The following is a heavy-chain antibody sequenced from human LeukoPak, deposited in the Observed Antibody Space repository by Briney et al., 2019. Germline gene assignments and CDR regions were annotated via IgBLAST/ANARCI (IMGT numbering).Heavy chain of an antibody. CDR3: ASQRIDITMVRSGPQI. D-gene: IGHD3-10*01. J-gene: IGHJ3*02. Sequence: GGSLRLSCAASGFTFSDYYMSWIRQAPGKGLEWVSYISSSGSTIYYADSVKGRFTISRDNAKNSLYLQMNSLRAEDTAVYYCASQRIDITMVRSGPQIWGQGTMVTVSS. CDR2: ISSSGSTI. V-gene: IGHV3-11*01. CDR1: GFTFSDYY.